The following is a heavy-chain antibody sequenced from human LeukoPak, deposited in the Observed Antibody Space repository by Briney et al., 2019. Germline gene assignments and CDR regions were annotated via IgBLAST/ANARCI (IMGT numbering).Heavy chain of an antibody. J-gene: IGHJ4*02. CDR2: ISSSGSTI. V-gene: IGHV3-48*03. D-gene: IGHD3-10*01. Sequence: GGSLRLSCAASGFTFSIYEMNWVRQAPGKGLEWVSFISSSGSTIYYADSVKGRFTISRDNAKNSLYLQMKSLRAEDTAVYYCASDGSPDYYGSGSYNYWGQGTLVTVSS. CDR3: ASDGSPDYYGSGSYNY. CDR1: GFTFSIYE.